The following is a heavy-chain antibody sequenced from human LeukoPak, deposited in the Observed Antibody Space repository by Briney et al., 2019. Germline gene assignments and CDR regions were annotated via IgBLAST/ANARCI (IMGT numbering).Heavy chain of an antibody. J-gene: IGHJ4*02. CDR3: ARDGAGMTGTGLDY. Sequence: SQTLSLTCTVSGGSISSDSNSWTWIRQPPGKGLEWIGYIHRSGSTYYSPSLKSRVTISVDTSKNQFSLKLNSVTAADTAVYYCARDGAGMTGTGLDYWGQGILATVSS. V-gene: IGHV4-30-2*01. CDR2: IHRSGST. CDR1: GGSISSDSNS. D-gene: IGHD3-9*01.